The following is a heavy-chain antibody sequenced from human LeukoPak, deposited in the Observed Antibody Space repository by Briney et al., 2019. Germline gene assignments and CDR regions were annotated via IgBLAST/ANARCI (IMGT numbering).Heavy chain of an antibody. V-gene: IGHV4-4*02. CDR3: TRESGPYCPFGY. Sequence: KPSGTLSLTCGVSGGSITSTNWWSWVRPPPGQGLEWIGEISLTGRTNYNPSLIGRVIMSLDESRNQLSLILTSVTAADTAMYYCTRESGPYCPFGYWGQGTLVVVPS. CDR2: ISLTGRT. D-gene: IGHD1-26*01. J-gene: IGHJ4*02. CDR1: GGSITSTNW.